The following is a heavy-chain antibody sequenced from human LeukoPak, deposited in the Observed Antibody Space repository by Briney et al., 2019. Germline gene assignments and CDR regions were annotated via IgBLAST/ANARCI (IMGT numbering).Heavy chain of an antibody. CDR2: FDPEDGET. CDR3: ATDPYYDSSGYYFRFDP. J-gene: IGHJ5*02. Sequence: ASVKVSCKVSGDTLTELSMHWVRQAPGKGLEWMGDFDPEDGETIYAQKFQGRVTMTEDTSTDTAYMELSSLRSEDTAVYYCATDPYYDSSGYYFRFDPWGQGTLVTVSS. CDR1: GDTLTELS. D-gene: IGHD3-22*01. V-gene: IGHV1-24*01.